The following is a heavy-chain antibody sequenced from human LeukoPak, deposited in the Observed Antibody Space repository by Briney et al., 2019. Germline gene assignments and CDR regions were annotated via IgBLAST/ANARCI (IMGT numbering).Heavy chain of an antibody. CDR3: ARDRELSSSYSPYYFDY. J-gene: IGHJ4*02. CDR1: GFTFSSYA. D-gene: IGHD6-13*01. Sequence: GRSLRLSCAASGFTFSSYAMHWVRQAPGKGLEWVAVISYDGSNKYYADSVKGRFTISRDNSKNTLYLQMNSLRAEDTAVYYCARDRELSSSYSPYYFDYWGQGTLVTVSS. CDR2: ISYDGSNK. V-gene: IGHV3-30*04.